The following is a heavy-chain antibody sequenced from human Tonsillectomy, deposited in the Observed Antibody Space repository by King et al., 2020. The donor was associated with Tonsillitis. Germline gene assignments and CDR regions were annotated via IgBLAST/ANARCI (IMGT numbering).Heavy chain of an antibody. CDR2: ISSSGSTI. D-gene: IGHD6-13*01. Sequence: VQLVESGGGLVQPGGSLRLSCAASGFTFSSYEMNWVRQAPGKGLEWVSYISSSGSTIYYADSVKGRFTISRDNSKNSLYMQSNSLRAEDTAVYYCARGSRTVAAAGLGVGYWGQGTLVTVSS. CDR1: GFTFSSYE. CDR3: ARGSRTVAAAGLGVGY. J-gene: IGHJ4*02. V-gene: IGHV3-48*03.